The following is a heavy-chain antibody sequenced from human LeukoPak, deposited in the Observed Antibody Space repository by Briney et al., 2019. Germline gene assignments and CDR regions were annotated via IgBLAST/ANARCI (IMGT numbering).Heavy chain of an antibody. CDR3: AREVYYYDSSGLGFDY. CDR2: ISSSSSYI. Sequence: PGGSLRLSCAASGFTFSSYSMNWVRQAPGKGLEWVSSISSSSSYIYYADSVKGRFTISRDNAKNSLYLQMNSLGAEDTAVYYCAREVYYYDSSGLGFDYWGQGTLVTVSS. J-gene: IGHJ4*02. D-gene: IGHD3-22*01. CDR1: GFTFSSYS. V-gene: IGHV3-21*01.